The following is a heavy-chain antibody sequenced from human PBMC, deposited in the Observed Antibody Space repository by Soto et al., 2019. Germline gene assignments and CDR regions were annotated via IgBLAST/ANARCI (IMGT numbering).Heavy chain of an antibody. V-gene: IGHV4-39*01. J-gene: IGHJ5*02. Sequence: SETLSLTCTVSGGSISSSSYYWGWIRQPPGKGLEWIGSIYYSGSTYYNPSLKSRVTISVDTSKNQFSLKLSSVTAADTAVYYCARRYDFWSGSPNWFDPWGQGTLVTVSS. CDR3: ARRYDFWSGSPNWFDP. CDR1: GGSISSSSYY. CDR2: IYYSGST. D-gene: IGHD3-3*01.